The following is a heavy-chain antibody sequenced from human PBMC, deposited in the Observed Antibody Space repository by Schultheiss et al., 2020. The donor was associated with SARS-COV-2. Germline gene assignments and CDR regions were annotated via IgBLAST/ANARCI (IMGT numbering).Heavy chain of an antibody. Sequence: SETLSLTCAVYGGSFSGYYWSWIRQPPGKGLEWIGEIHHSGSTYYNPSLKSRVTISVDTSKNQFSLKLSSVTAADTAVYYCARQASYCSSTSCYNLDYFDYWGQGTLVTVSS. CDR1: GGSFSGYY. CDR2: IHHSGST. CDR3: ARQASYCSSTSCYNLDYFDY. J-gene: IGHJ4*02. V-gene: IGHV4-34*01. D-gene: IGHD2-2*02.